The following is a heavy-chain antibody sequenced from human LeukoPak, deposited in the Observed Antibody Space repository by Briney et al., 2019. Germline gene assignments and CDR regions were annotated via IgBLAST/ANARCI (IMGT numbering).Heavy chain of an antibody. CDR1: GFTFSSYE. CDR3: AREGSDDYQYPFDY. V-gene: IGHV3-48*03. D-gene: IGHD4-11*01. CDR2: ISSSGNTI. J-gene: IGHJ4*02. Sequence: GGSLRLSCAASGFTFSSYEMIWVRQAPGKGLEWVSYISSSGNTIYYVDSVKGRFTISRDNAKSSLYLQMNSLRAEDTAVYYCAREGSDDYQYPFDYWGQGTLVTVSS.